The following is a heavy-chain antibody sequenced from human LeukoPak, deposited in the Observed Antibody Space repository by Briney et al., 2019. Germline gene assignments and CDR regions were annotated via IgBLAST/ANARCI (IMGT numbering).Heavy chain of an antibody. CDR3: ARGPLFLYCSGGSCYFDY. CDR1: GGSISSYY. D-gene: IGHD2-15*01. V-gene: IGHV4-59*12. J-gene: IGHJ4*02. CDR2: IYYSGST. Sequence: SETLSLTCTVSGGSISSYYWSWIRQPPGKGLEWIGYIYYSGSTNYNPSLKSRVTISVDTSKNQFSLKLSSVAAADTAVYYCARGPLFLYCSGGSCYFDYWGQGTLVTVSS.